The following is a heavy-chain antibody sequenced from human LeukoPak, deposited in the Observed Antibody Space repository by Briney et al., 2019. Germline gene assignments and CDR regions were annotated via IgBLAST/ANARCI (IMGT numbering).Heavy chain of an antibody. CDR2: ISACNGNT. V-gene: IGHV1-18*01. Sequence: ASVKVSCKASGYTFTSYGISWARQAPGQGLEWMGWISACNGNTNYAQKLQGRVTMTTDTSTSTAYMELRSLRSDDTAVYYCARYGVGVTDFDYWGQRTLVTVSS. CDR1: GYTFTSYG. CDR3: ARYGVGVTDFDY. D-gene: IGHD3-22*01. J-gene: IGHJ4*02.